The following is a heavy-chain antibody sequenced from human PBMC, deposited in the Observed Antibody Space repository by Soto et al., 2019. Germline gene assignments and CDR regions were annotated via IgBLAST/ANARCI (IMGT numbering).Heavy chain of an antibody. J-gene: IGHJ3*02. CDR2: ISGSGGRT. CDR1: GFPFSSYA. D-gene: IGHD3-16*01. CDR3: AKGGYYSLFDI. Sequence: VSLRLSCVASGFPFSSYAMSWVRQTPGKVLEWVSGISGSGGRTYYSDSVKGRFTISRDNSNNTLSLQMHILRVEDTAVYFCAKGGYYSLFDIWGQGTVVTVSS. V-gene: IGHV3-23*01.